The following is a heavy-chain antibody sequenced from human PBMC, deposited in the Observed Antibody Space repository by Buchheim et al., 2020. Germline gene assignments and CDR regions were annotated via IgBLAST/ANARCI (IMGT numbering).Heavy chain of an antibody. D-gene: IGHD3-22*01. CDR2: INPSGGRA. V-gene: IGHV1-46*01. Sequence: QVQLVQSGPELKKPGASVKVSCKASGYTFSTSSMHWVRQAPGQGLEWMGIINPSGGRATYAQTFQGRVTMTTDKSTNKVYMELSSLTSEDTAFYYCARDYYEVPEFWGQGTL. J-gene: IGHJ4*02. CDR3: ARDYYEVPEF. CDR1: GYTFSTSS.